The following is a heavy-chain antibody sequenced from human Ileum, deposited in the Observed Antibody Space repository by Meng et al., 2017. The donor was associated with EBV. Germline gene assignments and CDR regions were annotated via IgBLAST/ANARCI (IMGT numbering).Heavy chain of an antibody. CDR1: GGSISSSNW. J-gene: IGHJ4*02. CDR2: IYHSGST. V-gene: IGHV4-4*02. Sequence: VRVQGSGPGRVKPSGTLSLTCAVSGGSISSSNWWSWVRQPPGKGLEWIGEIYHSGSTNYNPSLKSRVTMSVDKSKNQFSLNLSSVTAADTAVYYCARVGQWLPIDYWGQGTLVTVSS. CDR3: ARVGQWLPIDY. D-gene: IGHD6-19*01.